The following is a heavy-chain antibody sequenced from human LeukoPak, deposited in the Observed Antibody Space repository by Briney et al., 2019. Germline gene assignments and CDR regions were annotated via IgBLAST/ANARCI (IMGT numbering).Heavy chain of an antibody. J-gene: IGHJ5*02. CDR3: AREGLPGLCTSTSCYSVFDL. V-gene: IGHV4-39*02. CDR1: GGSISSSGYF. Sequence: KPSETLSLTCAVSGGSISSSGYFWGGLRQSPGKGLEWIGSLSFGGSTYYNPSLKSRVTISGDAAKNHVSLKLISVSSADTAVYYCAREGLPGLCTSTSCYSVFDLWGQGTLVTVSS. D-gene: IGHD2-2*01. CDR2: LSFGGST.